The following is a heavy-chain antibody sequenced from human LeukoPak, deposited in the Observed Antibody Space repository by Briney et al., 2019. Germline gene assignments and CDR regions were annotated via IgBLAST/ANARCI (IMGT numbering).Heavy chain of an antibody. CDR2: ISGSGGST. V-gene: IGHV3-23*01. CDR3: STSSGEMSTRDLDV. Sequence: GGSLCPSHPPAGFIVSSSAIGSARQAPGRGLEWVSGISGSGGSTYYADSVKGRFTISRDTSKDTLYLQMNSLSAADAVVFDCSTSSGEMSTRDLDVWGKGTMVTVSS. CDR1: GFIVSSSA. J-gene: IGHJ6*04. D-gene: IGHD5-24*01.